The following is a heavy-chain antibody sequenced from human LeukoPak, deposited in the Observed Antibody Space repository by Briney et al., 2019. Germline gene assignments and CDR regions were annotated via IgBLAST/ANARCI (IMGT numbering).Heavy chain of an antibody. CDR1: GFTFSSYS. J-gene: IGHJ3*02. CDR3: ARAPRYYDILTGYSMQDAFDI. Sequence: GGSLRLSCAASGFTFSSYSMNWVRQAPGKGLEWVSSISSSSSYIYYADSVKGRFTISRDTAKNSRYLQMNSLRAEDTAVYYCARAPRYYDILTGYSMQDAFDIWGQGTMVTVSS. D-gene: IGHD3-9*01. V-gene: IGHV3-21*01. CDR2: ISSSSSYI.